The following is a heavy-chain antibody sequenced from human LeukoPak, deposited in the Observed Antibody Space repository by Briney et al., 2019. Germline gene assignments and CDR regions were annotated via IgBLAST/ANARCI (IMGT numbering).Heavy chain of an antibody. J-gene: IGHJ6*02. CDR1: GFTFSSYS. CDR2: ISSSSSTI. V-gene: IGHV3-48*04. CDR3: ARVRTTVTSPHGGMDV. Sequence: GGSLRLSCAASGFTFSSYSMNWVRQAPGKGLEWVSYISSSSSTIYYADSVKGRFTISRDNAKNSLYLQMNSLRAEDTAVYYCARVRTTVTSPHGGMDVWGQGTTVTVSS. D-gene: IGHD4-17*01.